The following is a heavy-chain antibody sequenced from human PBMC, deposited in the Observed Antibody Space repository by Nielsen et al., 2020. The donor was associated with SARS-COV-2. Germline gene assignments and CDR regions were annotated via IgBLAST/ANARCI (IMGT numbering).Heavy chain of an antibody. CDR3: AKDIGDTDLYYFDY. Sequence: SLKISCAASGFTFDDYAMHWVRQAPGKGLEWVSGISWNSGSIGYADSVKGRFTISRDNAKNSLYLQMNSLRAEDTALYYCAKDIGDTDLYYFDYWGQGTLVTVSS. D-gene: IGHD3-10*01. J-gene: IGHJ4*02. CDR2: ISWNSGSI. CDR1: GFTFDDYA. V-gene: IGHV3-9*01.